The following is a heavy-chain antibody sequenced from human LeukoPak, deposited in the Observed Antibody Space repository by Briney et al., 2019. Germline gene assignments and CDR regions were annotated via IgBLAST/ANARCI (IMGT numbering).Heavy chain of an antibody. CDR1: GGTFSSYA. D-gene: IGHD6-13*01. J-gene: IGHJ5*02. CDR3: ARGGQQLDGGWFDP. Sequence: SVKVSCKASGGTFSSYAISWVRQAPGQGREWTGGIIPIFGTANYAQKFQGRVTITADKSTSTAYMELSSLRSEDTAVYYCARGGQQLDGGWFDPWGQGTLVTVSP. V-gene: IGHV1-69*06. CDR2: IIPIFGTA.